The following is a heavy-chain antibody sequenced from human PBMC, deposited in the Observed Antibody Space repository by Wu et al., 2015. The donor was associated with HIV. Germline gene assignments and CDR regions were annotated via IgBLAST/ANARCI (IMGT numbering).Heavy chain of an antibody. D-gene: IGHD2-21*01. CDR2: LNPNTGAT. Sequence: QVQLVQSGAEVKRPGASVRVSCKASGYXLRHFLHWVRQAPGQGLEFMGRLNPNTGATDFAQKFQGRVTVTRDTSISTAYMELYRLRPEDTAVYYCASGIQAGGANYWGQGTLVTVSS. V-gene: IGHV1-2*02. CDR3: ASGIQAGGANY. CDR1: GYXLRHF. J-gene: IGHJ4*02.